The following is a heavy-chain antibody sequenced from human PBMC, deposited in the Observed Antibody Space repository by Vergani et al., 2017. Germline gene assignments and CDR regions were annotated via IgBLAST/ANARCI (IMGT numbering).Heavy chain of an antibody. CDR3: AGDQADKARAEGGGGYFDY. D-gene: IGHD5-18*01. CDR2: IYYSGST. CDR1: GGSISSGGYY. Sequence: QVQLQESGPGLVKPSQTLSLTCTVSGGSISSGGYYWSWIRQHPGKGLEWIGYIYYSGSTYYNPSLKRRVTTSVDTYKNQFSLKLSSVTAADTAVFYCAGDQADKARAEGGGGYFDYWGQGTLVTVSS. J-gene: IGHJ4*02. V-gene: IGHV4-31*03.